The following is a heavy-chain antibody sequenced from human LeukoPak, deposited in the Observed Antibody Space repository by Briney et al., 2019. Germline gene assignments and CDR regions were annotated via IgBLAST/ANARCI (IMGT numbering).Heavy chain of an antibody. Sequence: GGSLRLSCAASGFTFSSYAMHWVRQAPGKGLEYVSAISNGGGSTHYANSVKGKFTISRDNSKNMLYLQMGSLRAEDMAVYYCARPYYDIWSAYVYWGQGTLVTVSS. CDR2: ISNGGGST. D-gene: IGHD3-3*01. CDR1: GFTFSSYA. CDR3: ARPYYDIWSAYVY. J-gene: IGHJ4*02. V-gene: IGHV3-64*01.